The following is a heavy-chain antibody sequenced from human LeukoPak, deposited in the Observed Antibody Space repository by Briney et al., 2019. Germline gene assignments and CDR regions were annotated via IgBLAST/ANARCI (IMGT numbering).Heavy chain of an antibody. CDR3: ARSSPAVRDFDY. CDR2: IYTSGST. CDR1: GGSISSYY. V-gene: IGHV4-4*07. Sequence: SETLSLTCTVSGGSISSYYWSWIRQPAGKGLEWVGRIYTSGSTNYNPSLKSRVTMSVDTSKNQFSLKLSSVTAADTAVYYCARSSPAVRDFDYWGQGTLVTVSS. J-gene: IGHJ4*02. D-gene: IGHD1-1*01.